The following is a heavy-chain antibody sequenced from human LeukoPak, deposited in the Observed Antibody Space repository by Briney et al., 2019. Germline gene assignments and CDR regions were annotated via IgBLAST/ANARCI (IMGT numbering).Heavy chain of an antibody. CDR3: AREGGPVVVPAAIGYYGMDV. CDR2: IIPIFGIA. D-gene: IGHD2-2*01. CDR1: GGTFSRYA. J-gene: IGHJ6*02. Sequence: SVKVSCKASGGTFSRYAISWVRQAPGQGLEWMGRIIPIFGIANYAQKFQGRVTITADESTSTAYMELSSLRSEDTAVYYCAREGGPVVVPAAIGYYGMDVWGQATTVTVSS. V-gene: IGHV1-69*15.